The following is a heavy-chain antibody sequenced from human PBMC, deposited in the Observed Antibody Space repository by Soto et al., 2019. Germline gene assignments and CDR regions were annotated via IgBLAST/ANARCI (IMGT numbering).Heavy chain of an antibody. CDR1: GFSLTSSPKG. J-gene: IGHJ4*02. Sequence: QITLKESGPPLVEPTEALALTCSFSGFSLTSSPKGVAWFRQPLGKALEWLVVIYWDDDKRYNPSLKNRNTIAKDTAKNEVALTMTDMEPKDTATYFCAQILGCYWWNEGCFDFWCQGILVTVS. CDR3: AQILGCYWWNEGCFDF. V-gene: IGHV2-5*02. D-gene: IGHD2-15*01. CDR2: IYWDDDK.